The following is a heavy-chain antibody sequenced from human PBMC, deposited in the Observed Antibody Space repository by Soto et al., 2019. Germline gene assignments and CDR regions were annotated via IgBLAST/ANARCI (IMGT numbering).Heavy chain of an antibody. V-gene: IGHV4-39*07. CDR3: ASQTGLGIDY. CDR1: GGSISSSSYY. D-gene: IGHD7-27*01. Sequence: SETLSLTCTVSGGSISSSSYYWGWIRQPPGKGLEWIGSIYYSGSTYYNPSLKSRVTISVDTSKNQFSLKLSSVTAADTAVYYCASQTGLGIDYWGQGTLVTVSS. J-gene: IGHJ4*02. CDR2: IYYSGST.